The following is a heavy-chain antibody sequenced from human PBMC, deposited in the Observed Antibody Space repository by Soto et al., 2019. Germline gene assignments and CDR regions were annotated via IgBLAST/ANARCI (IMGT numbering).Heavy chain of an antibody. CDR3: ARSLSTIGARPDY. V-gene: IGHV1-2*02. CDR1: GYTFTGYF. D-gene: IGHD6-6*01. CDR2: INPNTGDR. J-gene: IGHJ4*01. Sequence: AASVKVSCKASGYTFTGYFIHWVRQAPGQGLEWMGWINPNTGDRNYAQDFQGRVALTRDTSISTAFMELRDLTSADTAVYYCARSLSTIGARPDYWGHGTLVTVSS.